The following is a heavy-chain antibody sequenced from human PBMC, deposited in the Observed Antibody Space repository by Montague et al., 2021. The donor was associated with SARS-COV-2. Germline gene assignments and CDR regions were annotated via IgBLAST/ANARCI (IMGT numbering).Heavy chain of an antibody. CDR1: GFTFSSYA. D-gene: IGHD3-10*01. CDR2: ITYDGSNK. CDR3: ARAAQKQYVLLWFGELLLDDFDY. J-gene: IGHJ4*02. Sequence: SLRLSCAASGFTFSSYAMRWVRQAPGKGLEWVADITYDGSNKYYADSVKGRFTISRDNSKNTLYLQMNSLRAEDTAVYYCARAAQKQYVLLWFGELLLDDFDYWGQGTMVTVSS. V-gene: IGHV3-30-3*01.